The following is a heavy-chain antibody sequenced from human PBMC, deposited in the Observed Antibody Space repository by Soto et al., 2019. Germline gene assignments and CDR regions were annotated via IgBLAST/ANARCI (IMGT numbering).Heavy chain of an antibody. Sequence: EVQLLESGGGLVQPGGSLRLSCAASGFTFSSYAMSWFRQPPGKGLGWVSAISGSGGSTYYADPVKGRFTISRDNSKNTLYLQMNSLRAEDTAVYYCANVGSRGYSYDHGYFDYWGQGTLVTVSS. J-gene: IGHJ4*02. CDR2: ISGSGGST. CDR3: ANVGSRGYSYDHGYFDY. V-gene: IGHV3-23*01. D-gene: IGHD5-18*01. CDR1: GFTFSSYA.